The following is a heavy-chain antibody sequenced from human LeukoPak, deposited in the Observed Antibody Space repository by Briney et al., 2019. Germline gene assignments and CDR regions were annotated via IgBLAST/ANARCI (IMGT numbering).Heavy chain of an antibody. J-gene: IGHJ4*02. CDR2: INPSGGST. CDR1: GYTFTSYY. CDR3: ARYPVAVAGAKRPYYFDY. Sequence: ASVKVSCKASGYTFTSYYMHWVRQAPGQGLEWMGIINPSGGSTSYAQKFQGRVTMTRDMSTSTVYMELSSLRSEDTAVYYCARYPVAVAGAKRPYYFDYWGQGTLVTVSS. V-gene: IGHV1-46*01. D-gene: IGHD6-19*01.